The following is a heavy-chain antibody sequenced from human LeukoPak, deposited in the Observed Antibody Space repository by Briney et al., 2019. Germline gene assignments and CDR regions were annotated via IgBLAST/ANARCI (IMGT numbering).Heavy chain of an antibody. CDR2: ISYDGSNK. Sequence: GRSLRLSCAASGFTFSNYGMHWVRQAPGKGLEWVAVISYDGSNKYYADSVKGRFTISRDNSKNTLYLQMNSLRAEDTAVYYCAKDRRGNSNYFDYWGQGTLVTVSS. D-gene: IGHD4-23*01. J-gene: IGHJ4*02. V-gene: IGHV3-30*18. CDR3: AKDRRGNSNYFDY. CDR1: GFTFSNYG.